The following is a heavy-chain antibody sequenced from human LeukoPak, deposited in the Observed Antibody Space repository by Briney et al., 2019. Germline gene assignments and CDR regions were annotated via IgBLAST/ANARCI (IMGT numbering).Heavy chain of an antibody. CDR2: IKQDGSEQ. Sequence: GRSLRLSSAASVFTLTSVWISWVRQAPGKGREWGANIKQDGSEQYSVHSVKGRFSVSRDNAKNSLYLQMSSLRAEDTAVYYCARETEHSSTLPSLGYYYYYMDVWGKGTTVTVSS. V-gene: IGHV3-7*01. CDR3: ARETEHSSTLPSLGYYYYYMDV. CDR1: VFTLTSVW. D-gene: IGHD6-6*01. J-gene: IGHJ6*03.